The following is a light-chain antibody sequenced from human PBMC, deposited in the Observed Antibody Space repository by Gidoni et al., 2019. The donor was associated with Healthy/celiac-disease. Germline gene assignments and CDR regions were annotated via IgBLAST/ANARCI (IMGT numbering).Light chain of an antibody. CDR3: AAWDDSLSGRV. V-gene: IGLV1-47*01. CDR1: SSNIGSNY. CDR2: RDN. J-gene: IGLJ2*01. Sequence: PGQRVTISCSGSSSNIGSNYVYWYQQLPGTAPKLLIYRDNQRPSGVPDRFSGSKSGTSASLAISGLRSEDEADYYCAAWDDSLSGRVFGGGTKLTVL.